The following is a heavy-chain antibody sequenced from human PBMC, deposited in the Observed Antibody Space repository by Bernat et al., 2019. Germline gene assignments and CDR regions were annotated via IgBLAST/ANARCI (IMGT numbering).Heavy chain of an antibody. J-gene: IGHJ4*02. D-gene: IGHD5-18*01. V-gene: IGHV4-34*01. CDR3: ARCPIQLWLQYFDY. CDR1: GGSFSGYY. CDR2: INHSGST. Sequence: QVQLQQWGAGLLKPSETLSLTCAVYGGSFSGYYWSWIRQPPGKGLEWIGEINHSGSTNYNPSLKSRVTISVDTSKNQFSLKLSSLRSEDTAVYYCARCPIQLWLQYFDYWGQGTLVTVSS.